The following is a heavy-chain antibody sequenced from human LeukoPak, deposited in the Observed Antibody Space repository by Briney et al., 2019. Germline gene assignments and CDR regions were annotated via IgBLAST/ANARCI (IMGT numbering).Heavy chain of an antibody. D-gene: IGHD2-21*01. V-gene: IGHV3-48*02. CDR1: GFTFSSYS. Sequence: GESLRLSCAAPGFTFSSYSMNSVRQAPGKGLEWISYISTSGSTIYADSVKGRFTISRDDAKKPLYLQMNSLRDEDTAVYYCARDYPFGGDFDYWGQGTLVTVSS. J-gene: IGHJ4*02. CDR2: ISTSGSTI. CDR3: ARDYPFGGDFDY.